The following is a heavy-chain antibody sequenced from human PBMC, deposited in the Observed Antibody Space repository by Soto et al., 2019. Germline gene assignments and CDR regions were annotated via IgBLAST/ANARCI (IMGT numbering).Heavy chain of an antibody. Sequence: SETLSLTCTVSGGSISSSSYYWGWIRQPPGKGLEWIGSIYYSGSTYYNPSLKSRVTISVDTSKNQFSLKLSSVTAADTAVYYCARPYYDFWSGSPWGYYYYYGMDVWGQGTTVTVS. V-gene: IGHV4-39*01. CDR3: ARPYYDFWSGSPWGYYYYYGMDV. D-gene: IGHD3-3*01. CDR1: GGSISSSSYY. J-gene: IGHJ6*02. CDR2: IYYSGST.